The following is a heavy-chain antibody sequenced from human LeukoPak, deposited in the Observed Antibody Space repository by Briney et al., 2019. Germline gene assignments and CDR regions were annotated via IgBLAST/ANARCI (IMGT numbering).Heavy chain of an antibody. V-gene: IGHV4-39*07. CDR2: VYYSGTT. CDR3: ARGTLYSGWSYYFDY. J-gene: IGHJ4*02. D-gene: IGHD6-19*01. CDR1: GGSISYY. Sequence: PSETLSLTCSVSGGSISYYWGWIRQPPGKALEWIGSVYYSGTTSYNPSLKSQVTISVDMSKNHFSLRLSSVTAADTAMYYCARGTLYSGWSYYFDYWGQGSQVTVSS.